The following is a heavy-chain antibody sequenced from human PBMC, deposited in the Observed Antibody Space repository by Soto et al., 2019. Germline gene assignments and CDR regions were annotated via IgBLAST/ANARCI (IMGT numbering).Heavy chain of an antibody. CDR3: ARPGRDFWSGRYYFDY. CDR2: ISYDGSNK. V-gene: IGHV3-30*03. CDR1: GFTFSSHG. Sequence: QVQLVESGGGVVQPGRSLRLSCVASGFTFSSHGMHWVRQAPGKGLEWVAVISYDGSNKDYADSVKGRFTISRDNSKNKLYVQMNSLRAEDTAVYYCARPGRDFWSGRYYFDYWGQGTLVTVSS. J-gene: IGHJ4*02. D-gene: IGHD3-3*01.